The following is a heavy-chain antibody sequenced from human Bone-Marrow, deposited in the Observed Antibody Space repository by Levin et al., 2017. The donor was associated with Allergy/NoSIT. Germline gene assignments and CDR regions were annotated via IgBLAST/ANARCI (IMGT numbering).Heavy chain of an antibody. D-gene: IGHD6-13*01. Sequence: GASVKVSCKASGYTFTSYDINWVRQATGQGLEWMGWMNPNSGNTGYAQKFQGRVTMTRNTSISTAYMELSSLRSEDTAVYYCARPRYSSSWYRVDYYGMDGWGQGTTVTVSS. J-gene: IGHJ6*02. V-gene: IGHV1-8*01. CDR1: GYTFTSYD. CDR2: MNPNSGNT. CDR3: ARPRYSSSWYRVDYYGMDG.